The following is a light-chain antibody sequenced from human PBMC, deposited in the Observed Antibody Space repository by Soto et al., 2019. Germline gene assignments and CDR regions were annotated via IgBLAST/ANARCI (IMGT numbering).Light chain of an antibody. Sequence: QSALTQPRSVSGSHGLSVTISCTGTNSDVGTYNYVSWYQQHPGKAPKLIIYDVTKRPSGVPDRFSGSKSGNTASLIISGLQAADEAEYYCCCCSYAGSSSFRVLFGGGTQLTVL. V-gene: IGLV2-11*01. CDR3: CSYAGSSSFRVL. J-gene: IGLJ2*01. CDR2: DVT. CDR1: NSDVGTYNY.